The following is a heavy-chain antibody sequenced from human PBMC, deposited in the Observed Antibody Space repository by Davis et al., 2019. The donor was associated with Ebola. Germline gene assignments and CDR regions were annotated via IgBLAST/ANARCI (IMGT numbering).Heavy chain of an antibody. CDR1: GFAFGDYA. V-gene: IGHV4-59*04. CDR3: ASPRQYFDGRGYYYYYFDS. D-gene: IGHD3-22*01. CDR2: VYYSGST. Sequence: MPGGSLRLSCPASGFAFGDYALSWVRQPPGQGLEWLRDVYYSGSTYYNPSLTSRVTISVDMSKNQFSLRLSSVTAADTAVYYCASPRQYFDGRGYYYYYFDSWGQGSLVTVSS. J-gene: IGHJ4*02.